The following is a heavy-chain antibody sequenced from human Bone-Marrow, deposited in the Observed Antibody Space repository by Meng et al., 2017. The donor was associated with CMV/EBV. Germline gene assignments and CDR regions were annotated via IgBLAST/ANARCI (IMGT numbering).Heavy chain of an antibody. D-gene: IGHD3-3*01. Sequence: ASVKVSCNVSGYTLTELSMHWVRQAPGKGLEWMGGFDPEDGETIYAQKFQGRVTMTEDTSTDTAYMELSSLRSEDTAVYYCATARLPTIFGVVYDAFDIWGQGTMVTVSS. CDR1: GYTLTELS. V-gene: IGHV1-24*01. CDR2: FDPEDGET. CDR3: ATARLPTIFGVVYDAFDI. J-gene: IGHJ3*02.